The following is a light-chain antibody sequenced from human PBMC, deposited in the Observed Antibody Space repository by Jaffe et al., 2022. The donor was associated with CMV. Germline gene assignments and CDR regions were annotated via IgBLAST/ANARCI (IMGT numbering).Light chain of an antibody. CDR2: EDN. J-gene: IGLJ3*02. CDR1: SGSIASNY. CDR3: QSYDSSNQE. Sequence: NFMLTQPHSVSESPGKTVTISCTRGSGSIASNYVQWYQQRPGSAPSIVIYEDNQRPSGVSDRFSGSIDRSSNSASLTISGLKTEDEADYYCQSYDSSNQEFGGGTKLTVL. V-gene: IGLV6-57*04.